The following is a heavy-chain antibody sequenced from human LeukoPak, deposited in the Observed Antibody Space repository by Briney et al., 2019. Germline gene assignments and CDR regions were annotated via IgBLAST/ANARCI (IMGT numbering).Heavy chain of an antibody. CDR2: IRQDGSDK. J-gene: IGHJ6*02. V-gene: IGHV3-7*03. CDR1: GFTFSSYA. CDR3: ARRNGDYPALYYYGMDV. D-gene: IGHD4-17*01. Sequence: PGGSLRLSCAASGFTFSSYAMSWVRQAPGKGLEWVANIRQDGSDKYYVDSVKGRFTISRDNAKNSLYLQMNSLRAEDTAVYYCARRNGDYPALYYYGMDVWGQGTTVTVSS.